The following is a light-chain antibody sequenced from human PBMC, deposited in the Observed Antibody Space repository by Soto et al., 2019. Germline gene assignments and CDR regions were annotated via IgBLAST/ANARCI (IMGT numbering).Light chain of an antibody. CDR3: QQYGDSPLT. CDR2: WAS. V-gene: IGKV4-1*01. CDR1: LNIYFRSNNRNY. Sequence: DIVMTQSPDSLRVSLGERATITCTSSLNIYFRSNNRNYLAWYQQKSGQPPKLLIYWASTREPGVPDRFSGSGSGTYFTLTISRLEPEDFAVYHCQQYGDSPLTFGGGTKVEIK. J-gene: IGKJ4*01.